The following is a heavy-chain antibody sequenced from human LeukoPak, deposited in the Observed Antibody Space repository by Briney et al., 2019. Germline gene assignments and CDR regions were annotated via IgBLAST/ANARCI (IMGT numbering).Heavy chain of an antibody. CDR2: ISSSSSTI. D-gene: IGHD6-6*01. CDR3: ARIGYSSSSGWAYYYYYYMDV. J-gene: IGHJ6*03. V-gene: IGHV3-48*02. Sequence: PGGSLRLSCAASGFTISSYSMNWVRQAPGKGLEWVSYISSSSSTIYYADSVKGRFTISRDNAKNSLYLQMNSLRDEDTAVYYCARIGYSSSSGWAYYYYYYMDVWGKGATVTVSS. CDR1: GFTISSYS.